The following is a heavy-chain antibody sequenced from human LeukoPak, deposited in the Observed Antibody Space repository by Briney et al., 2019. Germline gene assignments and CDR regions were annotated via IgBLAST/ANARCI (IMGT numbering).Heavy chain of an antibody. J-gene: IGHJ4*02. CDR2: IKGIGPTT. Sequence: GGSLRLSCAASGFTFSDYYMSWIRQAPGKGLEWVSTIKGIGPTTYYADSVKGRFTISRDNSKNSLYLQMNSLRTEDTALYYCAKGKNTGSYLSHVDYWGQGTLVTVSS. CDR3: AKGKNTGSYLSHVDY. V-gene: IGHV3-11*01. CDR1: GFTFSDYY. D-gene: IGHD3-10*01.